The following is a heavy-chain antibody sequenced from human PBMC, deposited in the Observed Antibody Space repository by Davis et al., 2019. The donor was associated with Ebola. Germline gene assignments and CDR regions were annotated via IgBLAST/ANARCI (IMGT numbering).Heavy chain of an antibody. J-gene: IGHJ6*02. D-gene: IGHD6-13*01. Sequence: GGSLRLSCAASGLTFSNAWMSWVRQAPGKGLEWVGRIKTKADGGTTDYAAPVRGRFTISRDDSKSIAYLQMNSLKTEDTGVYFCTRGIAVAGPYYYGMDVWGQGTTVTVSS. CDR2: IKTKADGGTT. CDR3: TRGIAVAGPYYYGMDV. V-gene: IGHV3-15*01. CDR1: GLTFSNAW.